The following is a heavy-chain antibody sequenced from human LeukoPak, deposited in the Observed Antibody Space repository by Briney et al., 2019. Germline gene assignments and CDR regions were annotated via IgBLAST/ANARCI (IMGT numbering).Heavy chain of an antibody. J-gene: IGHJ6*04. V-gene: IGHV3-48*04. CDR3: AELGITMIGGV. Sequence: GGALRLSCAASGFTFSSYGMTWVRQAPGKGLEWVSYISSSSSTIYYADSVKGGFTISRDNAKNSLYLQMNSLRAEDTAVYYCAELGITMIGGVWGKGTTVTISS. CDR1: GFTFSSYG. CDR2: ISSSSSTI. D-gene: IGHD3-10*02.